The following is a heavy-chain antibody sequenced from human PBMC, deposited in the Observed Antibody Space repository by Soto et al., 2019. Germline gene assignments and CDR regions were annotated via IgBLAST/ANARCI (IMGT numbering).Heavy chain of an antibody. D-gene: IGHD3-10*01. CDR2: VIPVFGLA. CDR1: GGTFSSYS. V-gene: IGHV1-69*10. Sequence: SVKVSCKSSGGTFSSYSISWVRQAPGQGLEWMGGVIPVFGLATYAQKVQGRVTITADKSTNTAYMEVSSLRSEDTAVYYCARGKSYYGSGKGIYDYYSLDVWGQGTTDNVSS. CDR3: ARGKSYYGSGKGIYDYYSLDV. J-gene: IGHJ6*02.